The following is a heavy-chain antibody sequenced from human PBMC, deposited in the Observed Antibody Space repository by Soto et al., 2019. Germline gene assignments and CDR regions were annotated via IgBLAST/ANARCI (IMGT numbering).Heavy chain of an antibody. CDR2: INHSGST. D-gene: IGHD2-8*01. Sequence: PSETLSLTCAVYGGSFSCYYWSWIRQPPGKGLEWIGEINHSGSTNYNPSLKSRVTISVDTSKNQFSLKLSSVTAADTAVYYCARAVVLMVSRTGWFDPWGQGTLVTSPQ. CDR1: GGSFSCYY. J-gene: IGHJ5*02. CDR3: ARAVVLMVSRTGWFDP. V-gene: IGHV4-34*01.